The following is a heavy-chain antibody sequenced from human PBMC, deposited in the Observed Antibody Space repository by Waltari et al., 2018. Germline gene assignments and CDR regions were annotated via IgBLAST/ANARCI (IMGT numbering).Heavy chain of an antibody. Sequence: QVQLVQSGAEVKTPGASVKASCTASGYTFTSYAMHWVPQAPGQRLEWMGWINAGNGNTKYSQKFQGRVTITRDTSASTAYMELSSLRSEDTAVYYCARDRRMITFGGVIAGYWGQGTLVTVSS. CDR3: ARDRRMITFGGVIAGY. J-gene: IGHJ4*02. V-gene: IGHV1-3*01. D-gene: IGHD3-16*01. CDR2: INAGNGNT. CDR1: GYTFTSYA.